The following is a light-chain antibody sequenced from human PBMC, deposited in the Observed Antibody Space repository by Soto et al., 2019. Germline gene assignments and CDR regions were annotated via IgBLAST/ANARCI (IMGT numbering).Light chain of an antibody. Sequence: IVLTQSPGTLSLSPGERATLSCRASQRVSSSYLAWYQQKPGQAPRLVIYGAYSRATGIPDRFSGSGSGTDFTLTISRLEPEDFAVYYCQLYGSSPLYTFGQGTKQEIK. CDR2: GAY. CDR3: QLYGSSPLYT. J-gene: IGKJ2*01. V-gene: IGKV3-20*01. CDR1: QRVSSSY.